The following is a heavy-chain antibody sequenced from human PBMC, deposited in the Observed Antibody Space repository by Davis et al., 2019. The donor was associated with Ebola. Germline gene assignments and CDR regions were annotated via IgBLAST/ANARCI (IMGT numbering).Heavy chain of an antibody. Sequence: MPPETLSLTCTLSGGSITSYYWSWIRQPPGKGLVWIWYIYYSWSTNYNPSLKSRFTISVDTSKNQFSLKLSSVTAADTTVYYCARELRIDAFDIWGQGTMVTVSS. CDR3: ARELRIDAFDI. CDR2: IYYSWST. D-gene: IGHD2/OR15-2a*01. V-gene: IGHV4-59*01. J-gene: IGHJ3*02. CDR1: GGSITSYY.